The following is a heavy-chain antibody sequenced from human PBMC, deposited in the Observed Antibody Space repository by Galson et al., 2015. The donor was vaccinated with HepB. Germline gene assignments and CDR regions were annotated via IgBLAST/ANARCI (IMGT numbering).Heavy chain of an antibody. CDR2: ISPHNRYT. V-gene: IGHV1-18*01. CDR3: ARGAVVVAVGATENNWFDP. Sequence: FSSYSITWVRQAPGHGLEWVGWISPHNRYTNYAQNFQGRVTMTTDTSTTTAYMALRSLRSDDTAIYYCARGAVVVAVGATENNWFDPWGRGTLVTVSS. J-gene: IGHJ5*02. CDR1: FSSYS. D-gene: IGHD2-15*01.